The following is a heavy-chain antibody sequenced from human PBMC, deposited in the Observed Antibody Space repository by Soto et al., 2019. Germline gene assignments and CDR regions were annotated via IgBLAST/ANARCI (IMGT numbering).Heavy chain of an antibody. V-gene: IGHV3-11*01. CDR3: ARGGYCSSTSCYALYYFDY. CDR2: ISSSGSTI. D-gene: IGHD2-2*01. Sequence: PGGSLRLSCAASGFTFSDYYMSWIRQAPGKGLEWVSYISSSGSTIYYADSVKGRFTISRDNAKNSLYLQMNSLRAEDTAVYYCARGGYCSSTSCYALYYFDYWGQGTLVTVSS. J-gene: IGHJ4*02. CDR1: GFTFSDYY.